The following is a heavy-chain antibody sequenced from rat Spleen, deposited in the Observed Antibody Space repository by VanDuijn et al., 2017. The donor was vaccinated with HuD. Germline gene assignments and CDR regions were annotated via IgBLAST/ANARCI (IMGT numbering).Heavy chain of an antibody. CDR1: GFTFSNFD. CDR2: ISPSGVT. D-gene: IGHD4-3*01. J-gene: IGHJ3*01. V-gene: IGHV5-25*01. CDR3: ARQDTSGYSNWFAY. Sequence: EVQLVESGGGLVQPGRSLKVSCAASGFTFSNFDMAWVRQAPTKGLGWVASISPSGVTYYRDSGKGRFTVSRENAKSTLYLLMDSLRSEDTATYYCARQDTSGYSNWFAYWGQGTLVTVSS.